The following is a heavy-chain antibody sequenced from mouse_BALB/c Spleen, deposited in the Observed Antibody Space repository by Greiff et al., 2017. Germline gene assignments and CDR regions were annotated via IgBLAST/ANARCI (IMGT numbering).Heavy chain of an antibody. CDR2: IDPENGDT. D-gene: IGHD2-4*01. CDR1: GFHIKDHL. CDR3: NAEYDRYAMDY. V-gene: IGHV14-4*02. J-gene: IGHJ4*01. Sequence: QLQQSGAELVRSGASVKLSCTASGFHIKDHLMHWVKPRPEQGLEWIGWIDPENGDTEYAPKFQGKATITADTSSNTAYLQLSSLTSEDTAVYYCNAEYDRYAMDYWGQGTSVTVSS.